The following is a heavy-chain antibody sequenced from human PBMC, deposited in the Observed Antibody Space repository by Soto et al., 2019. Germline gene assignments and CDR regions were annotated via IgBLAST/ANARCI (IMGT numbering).Heavy chain of an antibody. D-gene: IGHD2-15*01. CDR1: GFTFSSYG. J-gene: IGHJ6*02. CDR2: ISYDGSNK. V-gene: IGHV3-30*18. CDR3: AKVGDCSGGSCYNGGVYYYYYGMDV. Sequence: PGGSLRLSCAASGFTFSSYGMHWVRQAPGKGLEWVAVISYDGSNKYYADSVKGRFTISRDNSKNTLYLQMNSLRAEDTAVYYCAKVGDCSGGSCYNGGVYYYYYGMDVWGQGTTVTVSS.